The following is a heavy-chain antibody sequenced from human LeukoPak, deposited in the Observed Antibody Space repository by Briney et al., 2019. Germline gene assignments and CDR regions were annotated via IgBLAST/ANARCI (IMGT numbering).Heavy chain of an antibody. V-gene: IGHV3-20*04. D-gene: IGHD3-10*01. Sequence: GGSLRLSCAAAGFTFDDYGMSWVRQAPGKGLEWVSGINWNGGSTGYADSVKGRFTISRDNAKNSLYLQMNSLRAEDTALYYCALSTYYYGSGSYGGFDYWGQGTLVTVSS. CDR2: INWNGGST. CDR1: GFTFDDYG. CDR3: ALSTYYYGSGSYGGFDY. J-gene: IGHJ4*02.